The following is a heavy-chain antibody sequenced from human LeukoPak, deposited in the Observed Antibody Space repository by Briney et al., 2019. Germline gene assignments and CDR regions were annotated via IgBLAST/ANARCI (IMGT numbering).Heavy chain of an antibody. Sequence: GGSLRLSCAASGFTFSNYGMHWVRQAPGKGLEWVAVISYDGSNKYYADSVKGRFTISRDNSKNALYLQMNSLRAEDTAVYYCAKDQQVPAAGPWGSIDYWGQGSLVTVSS. CDR1: GFTFSNYG. CDR2: ISYDGSNK. J-gene: IGHJ4*02. D-gene: IGHD6-13*01. CDR3: AKDQQVPAAGPWGSIDY. V-gene: IGHV3-30*18.